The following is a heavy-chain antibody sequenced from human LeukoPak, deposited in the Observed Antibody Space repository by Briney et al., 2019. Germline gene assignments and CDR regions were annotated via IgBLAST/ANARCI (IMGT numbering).Heavy chain of an antibody. V-gene: IGHV4-30-2*01. CDR2: IYHSGST. J-gene: IGHJ4*02. CDR3: ARVGAYVLDY. D-gene: IGHD1-26*01. CDR1: GGSISSGGYY. Sequence: SETLSLTCTVSGGSISSGGYYWSWIRQPPGKGLEWIGYIYHSGSTYYNPSLKSRVTISVDRSKNQFSLKLSSVTAADTAMYYCARVGAYVLDYWGQGTLVTVSS.